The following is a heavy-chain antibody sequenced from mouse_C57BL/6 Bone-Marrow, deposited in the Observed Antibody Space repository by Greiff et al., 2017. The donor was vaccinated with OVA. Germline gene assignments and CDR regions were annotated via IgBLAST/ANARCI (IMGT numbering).Heavy chain of an antibody. CDR2: INSNNGGT. V-gene: IGHV1-18*01. J-gene: IGHJ3*01. D-gene: IGHD2-4*01. CDR1: GYTFTDYN. Sequence: EVQLQQSGPELAKPGASVKIPCKASGYTFTDYNMDWVKQSHGKSLEWIGDINSNNGGTIYNQKFKGKATLTVDKSSSTAYMELRSLTSEDTAVYYCARGGYYDYDGGAWFAYWGQGTLVTASA. CDR3: ARGGYYDYDGGAWFAY.